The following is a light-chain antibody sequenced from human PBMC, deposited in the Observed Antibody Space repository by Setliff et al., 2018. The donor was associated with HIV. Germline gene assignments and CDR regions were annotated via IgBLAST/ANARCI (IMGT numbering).Light chain of an antibody. J-gene: IGLJ2*01. V-gene: IGLV2-14*01. CDR1: SSDVGGYNY. CDR2: EVN. Sequence: QSVLTQPASVSGSPGQSITISCTGTSSDVGGYNYVAWYQQHPGKAPKLMIYEVNNRPSGVSNRFSGSKSDNTASLTISGLQTEDEADYYCSSYRISGTVVFGGGTKATVL. CDR3: SSYRISGTVV.